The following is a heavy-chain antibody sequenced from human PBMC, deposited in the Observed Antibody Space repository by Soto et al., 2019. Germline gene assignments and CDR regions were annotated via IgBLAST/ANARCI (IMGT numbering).Heavy chain of an antibody. D-gene: IGHD1-7*01. V-gene: IGHV1-46*01. J-gene: IGHJ3*01. CDR1: GYTFINYF. CDR3: ARPLIGNTVDL. Sequence: QAQLLQSGAEVKKPGASVKVSCKASGYTFINYFIHWVRQAPGQRLEWIGSVDPSRGSADYAQKFQGRVTMTTDVPTRIVSMDLSSLRSEDTAVYYCARPLIGNTVDLWGQGTTVIVSS. CDR2: VDPSRGSA.